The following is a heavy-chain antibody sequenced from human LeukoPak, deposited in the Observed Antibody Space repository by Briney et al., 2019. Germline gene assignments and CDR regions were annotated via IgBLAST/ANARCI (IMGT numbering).Heavy chain of an antibody. CDR1: GFTFSSYA. D-gene: IGHD4-23*01. CDR3: AKDPSAVVTPVDYFDY. V-gene: IGHV3-23*01. CDR2: ISGSGGST. Sequence: PGGSLRLSCAASGFTFSSYAMSWVRQAPGKGLEWVSAISGSGGSTYYADSVKGRFTISRDNSKNTLYLQMNSLRAEDTAVYYCAKDPSAVVTPVDYFDYWGQGTLVTVSS. J-gene: IGHJ4*02.